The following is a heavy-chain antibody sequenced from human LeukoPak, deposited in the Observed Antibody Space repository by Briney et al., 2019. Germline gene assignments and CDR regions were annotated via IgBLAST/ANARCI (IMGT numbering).Heavy chain of an antibody. Sequence: GALRLSCVASEFTFSSYNMNWVRQAPGKGLEWVSGISGSGTSTYYADSVKGRFTISRDNSKNTLYLQMNSLRAEDTAVYYCAKSGVAARPPPTNFDYWGQGTLVTVSS. V-gene: IGHV3-23*01. J-gene: IGHJ4*02. D-gene: IGHD6-6*01. CDR1: EFTFSSYN. CDR2: ISGSGTST. CDR3: AKSGVAARPPPTNFDY.